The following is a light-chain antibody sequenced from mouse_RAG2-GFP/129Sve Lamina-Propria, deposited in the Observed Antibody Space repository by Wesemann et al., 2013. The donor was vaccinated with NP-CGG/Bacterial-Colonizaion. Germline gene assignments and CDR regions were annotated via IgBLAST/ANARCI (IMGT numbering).Light chain of an antibody. V-gene: IGKV6-23*01. CDR1: QDVGTA. Sequence: DIVMTQSHKFMSTSVGDRVSITCKASQDVGTAVAWYQQKPGQSPKLLIYWASTRHTGVPDRFTGSGSGTDFTLTISSVQAEDLADYFCQQYSSYPTFGGGTKLEIK. CDR2: WAS. CDR3: QQYSSYPT. J-gene: IGKJ2*01.